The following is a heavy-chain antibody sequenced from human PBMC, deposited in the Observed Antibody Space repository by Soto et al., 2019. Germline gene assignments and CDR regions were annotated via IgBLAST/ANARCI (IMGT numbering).Heavy chain of an antibody. V-gene: IGHV1-69*02. Sequence: QVQLVQSGTEVKKPGSSVKVSCKASGGTFRNYPINWVRQAPGQGLEWMGSIFPLTDIPDYAQNFQARLTTSADTSTSTTYMELSGLTSDDTAMYFCARSTLVVLNYFESWGQGTLVTVSS. CDR2: IFPLTDIP. D-gene: IGHD1-1*01. CDR1: GGTFRNYP. CDR3: ARSTLVVLNYFES. J-gene: IGHJ4*02.